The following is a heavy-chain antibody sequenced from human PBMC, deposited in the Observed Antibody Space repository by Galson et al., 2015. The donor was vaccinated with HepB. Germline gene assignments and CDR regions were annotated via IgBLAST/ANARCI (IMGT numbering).Heavy chain of an antibody. CDR1: GYTFTSYG. D-gene: IGHD1-26*01. CDR3: ARLSGSYFWFDP. Sequence: SVKVSCKASGYTFTSYGTSWVRQAPGQGLEWMGWISGYNGNINYAQKLQGRVTMTTDTSTRTAYMELRSLRSDDTAVYYCARLSGSYFWFDPWGQGTLVTVSS. V-gene: IGHV1-18*04. CDR2: ISGYNGNI. J-gene: IGHJ5*02.